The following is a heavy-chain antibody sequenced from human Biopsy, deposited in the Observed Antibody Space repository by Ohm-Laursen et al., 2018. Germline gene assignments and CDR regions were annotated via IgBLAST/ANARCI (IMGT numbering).Heavy chain of an antibody. CDR3: ARGLSSGWYGYFDV. CDR1: GFIFGHYA. V-gene: IGHV3-33*04. J-gene: IGHJ2*01. Sequence: SLRLSCTAPGFIFGHYAMHWVRQAPGKGLEWISLIWYDGTNEDYADSVKGRFTISRGNSKNTLYLQINTLTLEDTAFYYCARGLSSGWYGYFDVWGRGTLVTVSS. D-gene: IGHD6-19*01. CDR2: IWYDGTNE.